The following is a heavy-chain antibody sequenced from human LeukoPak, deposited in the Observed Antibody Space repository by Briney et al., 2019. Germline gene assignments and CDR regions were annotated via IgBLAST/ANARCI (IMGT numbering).Heavy chain of an antibody. CDR3: ASDGFHYYGSTGCYCHYGRDV. V-gene: IGHV1-2*04. CDR2: INPNSGGA. J-gene: IGHJ6*01. Sequence: GGSLRLSCAASGFTFSSYAMHWVRQAPGQGLEWMGWINPNSGGANYAQKFQGWGTMTRATSSSTAYMELRRLRSDDPAVYHCASDGFHYYGSTGCYCHYGRDVWRRGPTLTV. CDR1: GFTFSSYA. D-gene: IGHD3-22*01.